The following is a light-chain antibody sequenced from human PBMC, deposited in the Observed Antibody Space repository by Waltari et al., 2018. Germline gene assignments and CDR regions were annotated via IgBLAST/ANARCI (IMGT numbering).Light chain of an antibody. J-gene: IGLJ1*01. CDR1: SSNTGAGYD. Sequence: QSVLTQPPSVSGAPGQRVPISCTGSSSNTGAGYDVHRYQQLPGTATKGLIYGNSNRPSGVPDRFSGSKSGTSASLAITGLQAEDEADYYCQSYDSSLSAYVFGTGTKVSVL. CDR3: QSYDSSLSAYV. V-gene: IGLV1-40*01. CDR2: GNS.